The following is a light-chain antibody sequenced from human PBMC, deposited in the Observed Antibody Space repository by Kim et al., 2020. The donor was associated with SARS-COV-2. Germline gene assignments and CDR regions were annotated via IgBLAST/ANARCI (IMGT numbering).Light chain of an antibody. V-gene: IGKV3-20*01. CDR2: GAS. J-gene: IGKJ2*01. CDR1: QSVSSSY. CDR3: QQYDSSPYT. Sequence: EVVLTQSPGTLSLSPGATATLSCRTSQSVSSSYFAWYQQKPGQAPRLLIYGASSRATGIPDRFSGSGSGTDFTLIISRLEPEDFAVYYCQQYDSSPYTFGLGTKVDIK.